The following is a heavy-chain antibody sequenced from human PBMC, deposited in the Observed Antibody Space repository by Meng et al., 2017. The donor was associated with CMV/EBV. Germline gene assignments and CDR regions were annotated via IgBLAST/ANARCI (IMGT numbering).Heavy chain of an antibody. J-gene: IGHJ4*02. CDR2: IYYSGST. CDR3: GRVGRTSCYDY. D-gene: IGHD2-2*01. Sequence: QAQVQVSGTGRVKNAQCQSVTCTVYGGRLSRGEYYGSWIGQPTGKGLEWIGYIYYSGSTYYNPYLKSRVTTSVDTTKNQISLKLRSVTDADTAVYYCGRVGRTSCYDYWGQGTLVTVSS. CDR1: GGRLSRGEYY. V-gene: IGHV4-30-4*08.